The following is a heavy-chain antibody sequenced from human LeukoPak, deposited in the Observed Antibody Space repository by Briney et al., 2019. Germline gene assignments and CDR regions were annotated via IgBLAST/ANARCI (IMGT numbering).Heavy chain of an antibody. Sequence: GGSLRLSCAASGFTFSSYSMNWVRQAPGKGLEGVSYISSSSSTIYYADSVKGRFTISRDNAKNSLYLQMNSLRAEDTAVCYCAREAYGQLVPEWYFDNWGQGTLVTVSS. D-gene: IGHD6-13*01. CDR2: ISSSSSTI. J-gene: IGHJ4*02. CDR1: GFTFSSYS. CDR3: AREAYGQLVPEWYFDN. V-gene: IGHV3-48*01.